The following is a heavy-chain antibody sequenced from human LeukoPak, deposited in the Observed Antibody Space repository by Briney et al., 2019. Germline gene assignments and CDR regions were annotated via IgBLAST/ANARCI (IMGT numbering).Heavy chain of an antibody. V-gene: IGHV3-48*04. CDR2: ISATGGTI. Sequence: GGSLRLSCAASGFTFSSNGMNWVRQAPGKGLEWVSYISATGGTIYYADSVKGRFTISRDNAKNSLYLQMNSLGAEDTAVYYCARSGFGKGFDYWGQGTLVTVSS. J-gene: IGHJ4*02. D-gene: IGHD3-10*01. CDR3: ARSGFGKGFDY. CDR1: GFTFSSNG.